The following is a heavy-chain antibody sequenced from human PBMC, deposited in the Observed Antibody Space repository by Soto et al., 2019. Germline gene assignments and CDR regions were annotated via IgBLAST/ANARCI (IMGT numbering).Heavy chain of an antibody. D-gene: IGHD6-19*01. J-gene: IGHJ4*02. CDR2: ISYDGSNK. CDR1: GFTFSSYG. Sequence: GGSLRLSCAASGFTFSSYGMHWVRQAPGKGLEWVAVISYDGSNKYYADSVKGRFTISRDNSKNTLYLQMNSLRAEDTAVYYCAKDQVAVAGISVPDYWGQGTLVTVSS. V-gene: IGHV3-30*18. CDR3: AKDQVAVAGISVPDY.